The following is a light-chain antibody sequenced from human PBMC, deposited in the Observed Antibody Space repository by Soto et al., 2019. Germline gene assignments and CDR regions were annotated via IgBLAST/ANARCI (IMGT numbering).Light chain of an antibody. J-gene: IGLJ2*01. V-gene: IGLV1-44*01. CDR1: SSNIGVNT. Sequence: QSVLTQPPSASGTPGQRVTISCSGSSSNIGVNTVNRYQQLAGTAPKVLIYSNNQRPSGVPDRFSGSKSGTSASLAISGLQSEDEADYYCAAWDDSLNGRVFGGGTKLTVL. CDR3: AAWDDSLNGRV. CDR2: SNN.